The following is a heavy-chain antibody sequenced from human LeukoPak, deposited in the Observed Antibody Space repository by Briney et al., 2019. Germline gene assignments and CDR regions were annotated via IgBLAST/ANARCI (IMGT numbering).Heavy chain of an antibody. CDR3: ARDISFVGATRAYYYYMDV. J-gene: IGHJ6*03. CDR2: INPSGGST. V-gene: IGHV1-46*01. D-gene: IGHD1-26*01. CDR1: GYTFTSYY. Sequence: ASVKVSCKASGYTFTSYYMHWVRQAPGQGLEWMGIINPSGGSTSYAQKFQGRVTMTRDTSTSTVYMELSSLRSEDTAVYYCARDISFVGATRAYYYYMDVWGKGTTVTISS.